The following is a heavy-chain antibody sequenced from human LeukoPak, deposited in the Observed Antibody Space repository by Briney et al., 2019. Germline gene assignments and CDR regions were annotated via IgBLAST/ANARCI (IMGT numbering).Heavy chain of an antibody. J-gene: IGHJ3*02. Sequence: SQTLSLTCTVSGGSISSGGYYWSWIRQPPGKGLEWIGYIYHSGSTYYNPSLKSRVTISVDRSKNQFSLKLSSVTAADTAVYYCARGSWIAAAGVAFDIWGQGTMVTVSS. CDR2: IYHSGST. V-gene: IGHV4-30-2*01. D-gene: IGHD6-13*01. CDR1: GGSISSGGYY. CDR3: ARGSWIAAAGVAFDI.